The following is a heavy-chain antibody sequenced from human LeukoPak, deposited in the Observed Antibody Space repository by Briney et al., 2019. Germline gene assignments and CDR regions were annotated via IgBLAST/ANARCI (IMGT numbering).Heavy chain of an antibody. Sequence: SETLSLTCTVSGDSMSSYYWSWIRQPPGKGLEWIGYIYYSGGTDYNTSLKRRVTISVEKSKKQFSLKLRSVTAADTAVYYCARHVTISGPYDASDIWGQGTMVTVS. D-gene: IGHD5-24*01. CDR3: ARHVTISGPYDASDI. V-gene: IGHV4-59*08. J-gene: IGHJ3*02. CDR2: IYYSGGT. CDR1: GDSMSSYY.